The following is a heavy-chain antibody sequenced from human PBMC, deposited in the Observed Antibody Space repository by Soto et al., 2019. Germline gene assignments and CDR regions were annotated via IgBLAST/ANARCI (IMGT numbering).Heavy chain of an antibody. Sequence: PGGSLRLSCAASGFTFSSYSMNWVRQAPGKGLEWVSSISSSSSYIYYADSVKGRFTISRDNAKNSLYLQMNSLGAEDTAVYYCARVGDFWSGYYKDYYYGMDVWGQGTTVTVSS. CDR1: GFTFSSYS. V-gene: IGHV3-21*01. CDR3: ARVGDFWSGYYKDYYYGMDV. D-gene: IGHD3-3*01. CDR2: ISSSSSYI. J-gene: IGHJ6*02.